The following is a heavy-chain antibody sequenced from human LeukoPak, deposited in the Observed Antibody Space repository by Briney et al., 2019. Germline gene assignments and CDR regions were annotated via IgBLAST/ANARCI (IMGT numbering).Heavy chain of an antibody. D-gene: IGHD3-22*01. J-gene: IGHJ6*02. CDR2: INPSGGIT. Sequence: ASVKVSCKASGYTFISYYMHWVRLAPGQGLEWMGIINPSGGITSYAQKFQGRVTITADKSPSTAYMELSSLRSEDTAVYYCASVYYYDSSGYYYISPNYYYYGMDVWGQGTTVTVSS. CDR3: ASVYYYDSSGYYYISPNYYYYGMDV. CDR1: GYTFISYY. V-gene: IGHV1-46*01.